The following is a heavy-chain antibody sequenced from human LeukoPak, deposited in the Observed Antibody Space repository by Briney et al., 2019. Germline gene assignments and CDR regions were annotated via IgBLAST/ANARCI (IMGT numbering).Heavy chain of an antibody. Sequence: GGAPRLSCAAAGFTFSSFGMHWGRPAPGQGLEWVAFIRYDGSNKYYADSVKGRFTISRDNSKNTLYLQMNSLRAEDTAVYYCAKAGGGNYWGQGTLVTVSS. J-gene: IGHJ4*02. CDR3: AKAGGGNY. D-gene: IGHD3-16*01. CDR1: GFTFSSFG. CDR2: IRYDGSNK. V-gene: IGHV3-30*02.